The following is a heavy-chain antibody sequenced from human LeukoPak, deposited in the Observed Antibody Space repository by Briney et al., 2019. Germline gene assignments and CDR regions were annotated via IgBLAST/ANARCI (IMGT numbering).Heavy chain of an antibody. Sequence: GGSLRLSCAASGFTFSSYSMNWVRQAPGKGLEWVSSISGSSSYIYYADSVKGRFTISRDNAKNSLYLQMNSLRAEDTAVYYCARDLRPSVVVPAAIGYWGQGTLVTVSS. V-gene: IGHV3-21*01. D-gene: IGHD2-2*01. CDR1: GFTFSSYS. CDR3: ARDLRPSVVVPAAIGY. CDR2: ISGSSSYI. J-gene: IGHJ4*02.